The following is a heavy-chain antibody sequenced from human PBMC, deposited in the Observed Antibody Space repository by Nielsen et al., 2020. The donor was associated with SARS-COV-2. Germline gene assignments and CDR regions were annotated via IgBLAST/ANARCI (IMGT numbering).Heavy chain of an antibody. CDR2: IYYSGST. Sequence: SETLSLTCTVSGGSISSYYWSWIRQPPGKGLEWIGYIYYSGSTNYNPSLKSRVTISVDTSKNQFSLKLSSVTAADTAVYYCARTHWVRGSWQDYYYYGMDVWGQGTTVTVSS. V-gene: IGHV4-59*08. CDR3: ARTHWVRGSWQDYYYYGMDV. D-gene: IGHD6-13*01. CDR1: GGSISSYY. J-gene: IGHJ6*02.